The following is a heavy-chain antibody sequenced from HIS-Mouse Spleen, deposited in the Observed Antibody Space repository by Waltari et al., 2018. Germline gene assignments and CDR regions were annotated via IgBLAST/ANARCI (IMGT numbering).Heavy chain of an antibody. CDR1: GGSISSSSYY. Sequence: QLQLQESGPGLVKPSETLSLTCTVSGGSISSSSYYWGWIRQPPGKGLEWIGSSDYSGSTSETPSLKSRVTISVDTSKNQFSLKLSSVTAADTAVYYCAREIPYSSSWYDWYFDLWGRGTLVTVSS. J-gene: IGHJ2*01. D-gene: IGHD6-13*01. V-gene: IGHV4-39*07. CDR3: AREIPYSSSWYDWYFDL. CDR2: SDYSGST.